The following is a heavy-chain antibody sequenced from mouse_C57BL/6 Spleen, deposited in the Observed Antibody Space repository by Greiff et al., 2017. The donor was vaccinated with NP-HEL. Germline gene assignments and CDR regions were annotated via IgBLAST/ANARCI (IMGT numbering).Heavy chain of an antibody. D-gene: IGHD2-13*01. CDR2: IWSGGST. CDR1: GFSLTSYG. CDR3: ASGDTNEGWFAY. J-gene: IGHJ3*01. Sequence: VHLVESGPGLVQPSQSLSITCTVSGFSLTSYGVHWVRQSPGKGLEWLGVIWSGGSTDYNAAFISRLSISKDNSKSQVFFKMNSLQADDTAIYYCASGDTNEGWFAYWGQGTLVTVSA. V-gene: IGHV2-2*01.